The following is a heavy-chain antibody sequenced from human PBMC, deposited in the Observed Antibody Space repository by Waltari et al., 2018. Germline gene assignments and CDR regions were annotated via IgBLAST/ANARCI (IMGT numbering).Heavy chain of an antibody. CDR1: GFTFSSYW. D-gene: IGHD3-10*01. V-gene: IGHV3-7*01. J-gene: IGHJ4*02. Sequence: EVQLVESGGGLVQPGGSLRLSCAASGFTFSSYWMSWVRQAPGKGLEWVAKVKQDGSEKYYVDAVKGRFTISRDNAKNSLYLQMNSLRAEDTAVYYCATLPYYYGSGSYVFDYWGQGTLVTVSS. CDR2: VKQDGSEK. CDR3: ATLPYYYGSGSYVFDY.